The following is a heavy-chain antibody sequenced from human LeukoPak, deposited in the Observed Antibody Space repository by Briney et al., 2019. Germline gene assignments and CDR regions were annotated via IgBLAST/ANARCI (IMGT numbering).Heavy chain of an antibody. CDR3: ARDDSSYYYGMDV. CDR2: MNPNSGNT. D-gene: IGHD6-19*01. J-gene: IGHJ6*02. V-gene: IGHV1-8*01. Sequence: SSVTVSCKASGYTFTSYDINWVRQATGQGLEWMGWMNPNSGNTGYAHKCQGRVTMTRNTSISTAYMELISLRSKDTAVYYCARDDSSYYYGMDVWGQGTTVTVSS. CDR1: GYTFTSYD.